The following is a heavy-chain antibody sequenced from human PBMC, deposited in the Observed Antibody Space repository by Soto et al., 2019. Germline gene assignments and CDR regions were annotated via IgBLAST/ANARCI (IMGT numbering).Heavy chain of an antibody. Sequence: SETLSLTCIVSGGSISSGGYYWSWIRQHPGKGLEWIGYIYYSGSTYYNPSLKSRVTISVDTSKNQFSLKLSSVTAADTAVYYCARECYGDYVCAFDIWGQGTMVTVSS. CDR1: GGSISSGGYY. V-gene: IGHV4-31*03. CDR2: IYYSGST. D-gene: IGHD4-17*01. J-gene: IGHJ3*02. CDR3: ARECYGDYVCAFDI.